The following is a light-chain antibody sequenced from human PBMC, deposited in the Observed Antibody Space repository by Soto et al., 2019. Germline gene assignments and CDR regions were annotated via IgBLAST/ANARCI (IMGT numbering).Light chain of an antibody. V-gene: IGLV1-47*01. CDR1: SSNIGSKD. J-gene: IGLJ1*01. CDR2: RND. Sequence: QSVLTQPPSASGTPGQRVTISCSGSSSNIGSKDVSWYQQLPGMAPKLLIYRNDQRPSGVPDRFSSSKSGTSASLAISGLQSEDEADYCCAAWDGSLSGRVFGTGTKLTVL. CDR3: AAWDGSLSGRV.